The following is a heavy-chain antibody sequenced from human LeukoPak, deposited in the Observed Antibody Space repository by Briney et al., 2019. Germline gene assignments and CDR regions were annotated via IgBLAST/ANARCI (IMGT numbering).Heavy chain of an antibody. CDR2: ISYDGSNK. V-gene: IGHV3-30-3*01. CDR3: GGYWWRSYDEGVSDF. D-gene: IGHD5-12*01. J-gene: IGHJ4*02. Sequence: GGSLRLSCAASGFTFSSYAMHWVRQAPGKGLEWVAVISYDGSNKYYADSVKGRFTISKDNSKNTLYMQMNSLRAEDTAVYYCGGYWWRSYDEGVSDFWGQRTRVSVSS. CDR1: GFTFSSYA.